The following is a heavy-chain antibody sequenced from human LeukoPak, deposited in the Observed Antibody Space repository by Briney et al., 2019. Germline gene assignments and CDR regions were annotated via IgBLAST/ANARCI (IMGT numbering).Heavy chain of an antibody. CDR3: ARDYGSGSYHPYYYYMDV. CDR1: GGSISSGSYY. J-gene: IGHJ6*03. D-gene: IGHD3-10*01. CDR2: IYTSGST. V-gene: IGHV4-61*02. Sequence: PSETLSLTCTVSGGSISSGSYYWSWIRQPAGKGLEWIGRIYTSGSTNYNPSLKSRVTISVDTSKNQFSLKLSSVTAADTAVYYCARDYGSGSYHPYYYYMDVWGKGTTVTVSS.